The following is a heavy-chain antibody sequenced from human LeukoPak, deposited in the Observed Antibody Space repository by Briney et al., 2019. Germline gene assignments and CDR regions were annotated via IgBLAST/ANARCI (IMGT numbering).Heavy chain of an antibody. D-gene: IGHD3-22*01. CDR1: GYTFTGYY. Sequence: ASVKVSCKASGYTFTGYYMHWVRQAPGQGLEWMGWINPNSGGTNYAQKFQGRVTMTRDTSISTAYMELSRVRSDDTAVYYCARSVQYYYDSSGPIGYWGQGTLVTVPS. V-gene: IGHV1-2*02. CDR3: ARSVQYYYDSSGPIGY. J-gene: IGHJ4*02. CDR2: INPNSGGT.